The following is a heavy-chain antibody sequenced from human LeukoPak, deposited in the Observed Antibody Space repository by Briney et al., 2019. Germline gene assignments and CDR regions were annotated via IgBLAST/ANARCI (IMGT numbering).Heavy chain of an antibody. CDR2: ISSSSSYI. J-gene: IGHJ6*02. V-gene: IGHV3-21*04. Sequence: GGSLRLSCAASGFTFSSYSMNWVRQAPGKGLEWVSSISSSSSYIYYADSVKGRFTISRDNSKNTLYLQMNSLRAEDTAVYYCARDLVIAAAGTKVHYYYGMDVWGQGTTVTVSS. CDR3: ARDLVIAAAGTKVHYYYGMDV. D-gene: IGHD6-13*01. CDR1: GFTFSSYS.